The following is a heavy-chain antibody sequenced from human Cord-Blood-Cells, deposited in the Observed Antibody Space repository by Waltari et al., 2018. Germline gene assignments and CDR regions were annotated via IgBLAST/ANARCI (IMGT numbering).Heavy chain of an antibody. J-gene: IGHJ4*02. CDR3: ARGELIAAAYYFDY. CDR1: GGSFSGYY. CDR2: LNQSAST. V-gene: IGHV4-34*01. Sequence: QVQLQQWGAGLLKPSETLSLTCAVYGGSFSGYYWSWIRQPPGKGLEWIGELNQSASTNYNPSRKSRVTISVDTSKNQFALKLSSVTAADTAVYYCARGELIAAAYYFDYWGQGTLVTVSS. D-gene: IGHD6-13*01.